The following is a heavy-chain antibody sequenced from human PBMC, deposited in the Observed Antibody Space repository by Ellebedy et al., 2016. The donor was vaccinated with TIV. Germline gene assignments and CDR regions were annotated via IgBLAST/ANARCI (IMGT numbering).Heavy chain of an antibody. CDR3: AREGANSRRGDAFDI. Sequence: PGGSLRLSCAASGFTFSSNTMNWVRQAPGKGLVWVSRINSDGSSTSYTDSVKGRFTISRDNAKNTLDLQMNSLRAEDTAVYYCAREGANSRRGDAFDIWGQGTMVTVSS. CDR1: GFTFSSNT. D-gene: IGHD4/OR15-4a*01. V-gene: IGHV3-74*01. J-gene: IGHJ3*02. CDR2: INSDGSST.